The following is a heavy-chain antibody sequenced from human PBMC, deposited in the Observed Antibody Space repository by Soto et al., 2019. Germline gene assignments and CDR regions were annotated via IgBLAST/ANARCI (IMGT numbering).Heavy chain of an antibody. V-gene: IGHV3-7*01. D-gene: IGHD2-2*01. CDR2: INRDGSET. Sequence: XGSLRLSCVVSGLTFSNYWMSWVRQAPGKGLEWVANINRDGSETYYVDSVKGRFTISRDNIKNSLYLQMTSLRAEDTAVYYCARPARECSSPGCANWGQGTLVTVSS. CDR3: ARPARECSSPGCAN. J-gene: IGHJ4*02. CDR1: GLTFSNYW.